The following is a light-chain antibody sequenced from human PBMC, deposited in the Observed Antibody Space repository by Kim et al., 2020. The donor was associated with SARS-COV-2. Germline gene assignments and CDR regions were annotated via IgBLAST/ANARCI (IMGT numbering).Light chain of an antibody. CDR1: GSNIERNV. J-gene: IGLJ3*02. CDR3: ATWDDSLNEWV. Sequence: GQRGTISCFGSGSNIERNVVNWYQQFPGTAPKLLMYATDQRSSGVPDRFSGSRSGTSASLAISGLQSDDEADYYCATWDDSLNEWVFGGGTKLTVL. CDR2: ATD. V-gene: IGLV1-44*01.